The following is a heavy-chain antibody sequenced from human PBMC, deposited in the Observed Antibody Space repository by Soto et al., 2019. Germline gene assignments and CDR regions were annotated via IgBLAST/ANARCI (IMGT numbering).Heavy chain of an antibody. D-gene: IGHD3-10*01. V-gene: IGHV1-18*04. CDR3: ARDLDGSGSYYTDY. Sequence: QVQLVQSGAEVKKPGASVKVSCKASGYVFISYGISWVRQAPGQGLEWMGWISRHNGNTNYAQKFQGRVTMTTDAPTSTAYMELRSLRSDDTAVYYCARDLDGSGSYYTDYWGQGTLVTVS. CDR2: ISRHNGNT. CDR1: GYVFISYG. J-gene: IGHJ4*02.